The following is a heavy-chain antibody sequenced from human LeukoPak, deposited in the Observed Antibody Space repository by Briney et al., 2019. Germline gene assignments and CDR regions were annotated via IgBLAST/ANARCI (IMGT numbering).Heavy chain of an antibody. D-gene: IGHD1-26*01. CDR3: ARDGGTYKRFHR. J-gene: IGHJ5*02. CDR2: MDKETNLYAT. CDR1: GFTFRKSA. Sequence: GGSLRLSCVASGFTFRKSAIHGVRQSSGKGLEWIGHMDKETNLYATALAASVKGRFTVSRDDSKNTAYLHMNSLKTEDTALYYCARDGGTYKRFHRWGQGTLVTVSS. V-gene: IGHV3-73*01.